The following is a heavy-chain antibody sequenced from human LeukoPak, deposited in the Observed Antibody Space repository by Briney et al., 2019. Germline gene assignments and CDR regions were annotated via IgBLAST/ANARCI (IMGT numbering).Heavy chain of an antibody. CDR1: GFTFSSYG. J-gene: IGHJ4*02. Sequence: GGSLRLSCAASGFTFSSYGMHWVRQAPGKGLEWVALIRYDGSNKYYADSVKGRFTISRDNSKNTLYLQMNSLRAEDTAVYYCAKVWAMEYCTGGSCYGVHYWGQGTLVTVSS. CDR2: IRYDGSNK. V-gene: IGHV3-30*02. CDR3: AKVWAMEYCTGGSCYGVHY. D-gene: IGHD2-15*01.